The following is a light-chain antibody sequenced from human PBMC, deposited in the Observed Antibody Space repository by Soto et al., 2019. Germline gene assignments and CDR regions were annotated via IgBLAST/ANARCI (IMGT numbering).Light chain of an antibody. CDR1: QSISAW. V-gene: IGKV1-5*01. J-gene: IGKJ4*01. Sequence: DIQMTQSPSTLSASVGDRVTITCRASQSISAWLAWYQQKPGKAPKLLIYDASKLESGVPSRFSGSGSGTEFTLTINYLQPDDFAVYYCQQRGNWPLTFGGGTKVEI. CDR3: QQRGNWPLT. CDR2: DAS.